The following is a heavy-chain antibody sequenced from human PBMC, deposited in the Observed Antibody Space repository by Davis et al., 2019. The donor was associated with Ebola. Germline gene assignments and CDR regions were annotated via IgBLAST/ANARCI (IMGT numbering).Heavy chain of an antibody. V-gene: IGHV1-2*04. D-gene: IGHD2-15*01. J-gene: IGHJ4*02. CDR3: ARGGYCSGGSCYYFDY. CDR2: INPNSGGT. CDR1: GGTFSSYA. Sequence: AASVKVSCKASGGTFSSYAISWARQAPGQGLEWMGWINPNSGGTNYAQKFQGWVTMTRDTSISTAYMELNRLRSDDTAVYYCARGGYCSGGSCYYFDYWGQGTLVTVSS.